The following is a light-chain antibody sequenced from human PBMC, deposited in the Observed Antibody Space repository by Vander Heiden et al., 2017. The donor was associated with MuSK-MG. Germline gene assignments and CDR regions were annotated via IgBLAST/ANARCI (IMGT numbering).Light chain of an antibody. Sequence: DIHMTQSPSTVSASVGDRVTITCRASQSISSSLAWYQQRPGKTPKLLISKASFLESGVPSRFSGSGSGTDFTLTISGLQPDDFATYYCQQYYDYFLSFGGGTTVEI. J-gene: IGKJ4*01. CDR1: QSISSS. CDR2: KAS. V-gene: IGKV1-5*03. CDR3: QQYYDYFLS.